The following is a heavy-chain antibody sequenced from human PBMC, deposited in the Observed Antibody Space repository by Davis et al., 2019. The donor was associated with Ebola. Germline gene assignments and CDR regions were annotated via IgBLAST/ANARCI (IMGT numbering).Heavy chain of an antibody. CDR1: GFFFSDYA. Sequence: GESLKISCAASGFFFSDYAMHWARQSPGKGLEWVAVITHDGSNRQHTDSAKGRFTISRDNSKNTLYLQMNLLRPDDTGVYYCTTLEHVTDYDYWGLGTRVIVSS. V-gene: IGHV3-30-3*01. CDR3: TTLEHVTDYDY. D-gene: IGHD1/OR15-1a*01. CDR2: ITHDGSNR. J-gene: IGHJ4*02.